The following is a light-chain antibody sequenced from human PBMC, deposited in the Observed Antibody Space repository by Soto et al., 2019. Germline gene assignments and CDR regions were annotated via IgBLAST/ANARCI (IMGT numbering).Light chain of an antibody. CDR3: QSYNEGSWT. CDR2: GAS. CDR1: QSLSTY. J-gene: IGKJ2*01. V-gene: IGKV3-15*01. Sequence: EIVLTQSPATLSVSPGERVTLSCRASQSLSTYLAWYQQKPGQAPRLLIYGASTKATGIPARFSGSGSGSDFTIIISSLQSEDVAVYYCQSYNEGSWTFGQGTKLEI.